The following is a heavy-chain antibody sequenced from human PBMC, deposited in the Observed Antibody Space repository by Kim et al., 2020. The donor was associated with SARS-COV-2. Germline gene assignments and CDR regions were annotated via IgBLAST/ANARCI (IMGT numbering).Heavy chain of an antibody. CDR3: AKSLGGSGGY. D-gene: IGHD3-10*01. CDR2: ITGSGGST. Sequence: GGSLRLSCAASGFTFSSYAMSWVRQAPGKGLEWVSTITGSGGSTYYADSVKGRFTISRDNSKNTLYLQMNSLRAEDTAVYYCAKSLGGSGGYWGQGTLVTVSS. CDR1: GFTFSSYA. V-gene: IGHV3-23*01. J-gene: IGHJ4*02.